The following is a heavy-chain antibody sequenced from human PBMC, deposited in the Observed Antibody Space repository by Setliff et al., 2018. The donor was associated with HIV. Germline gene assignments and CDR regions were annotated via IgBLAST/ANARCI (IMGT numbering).Heavy chain of an antibody. Sequence: PGGSLRLSCAASGFTFSSYNMQWVRQAPGKGLEWVADISYAGFDGSSKYYADSVKGRFTISRDDSKNTLYLQMNSLRGEDTAVYYCATNFLYDILTGYFPYQFDQWGQGTLVTVSS. V-gene: IGHV3-30*04. CDR1: GFTFSSYN. CDR3: ATNFLYDILTGYFPYQFDQ. J-gene: IGHJ4*02. CDR2: ISYAGFDGSSK. D-gene: IGHD3-9*01.